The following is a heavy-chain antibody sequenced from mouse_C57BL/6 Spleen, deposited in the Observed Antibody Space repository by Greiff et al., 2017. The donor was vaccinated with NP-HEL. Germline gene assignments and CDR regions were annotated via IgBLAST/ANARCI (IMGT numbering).Heavy chain of an antibody. CDR3: ASAIYYDYDGSFDY. CDR2: ITPNYGTT. D-gene: IGHD2-4*01. V-gene: IGHV1-39*01. J-gene: IGHJ2*01. CDR1: GYSFTDYN. Sequence: EVQLQQSGPELVKPGASVKISCKASGYSFTDYNMNWVKQSNGKSLEWIGVITPNYGTTSYNQKFKGKATLIVDKSSSTAYMQLNSLTSEDSVVYYCASAIYYDYDGSFDYWGQSTTLTVSS.